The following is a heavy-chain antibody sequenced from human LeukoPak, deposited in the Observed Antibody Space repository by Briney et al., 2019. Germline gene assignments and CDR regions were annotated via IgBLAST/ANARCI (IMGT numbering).Heavy chain of an antibody. Sequence: PGGSLRLSCAASGFTFSRNWMHWVRQAPGKGLLWVSRISSDGSTTTYADSVKGRFIISRDNAKNTLYLQMNSLRVEDTAVYFCVRESEYFDWLLGYWGQGTLVTVSS. CDR1: GFTFSRNW. J-gene: IGHJ4*02. V-gene: IGHV3-74*01. CDR3: VRESEYFDWLLGY. CDR2: ISSDGSTT. D-gene: IGHD3-9*01.